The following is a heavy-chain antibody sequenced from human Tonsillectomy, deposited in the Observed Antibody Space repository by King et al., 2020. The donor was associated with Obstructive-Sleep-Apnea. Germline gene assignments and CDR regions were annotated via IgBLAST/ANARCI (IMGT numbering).Heavy chain of an antibody. J-gene: IGHJ4*02. D-gene: IGHD2-15*01. CDR2: IRFAGSNK. CDR3: AKETEFCSGGSCYSDYFDY. CDR1: GFTFSSYG. V-gene: IGHV3-30*02. Sequence: VQLVESGGGVVQPGRSLRLSCAASGFTFSSYGMHWVRQAPGKGLEWVAFIRFAGSNKYYADSVKGRFTISRDDSKNTLYLQMNSLRAEDTAGYYCAKETEFCSGGSCYSDYFDYWGQGTLVTVSS.